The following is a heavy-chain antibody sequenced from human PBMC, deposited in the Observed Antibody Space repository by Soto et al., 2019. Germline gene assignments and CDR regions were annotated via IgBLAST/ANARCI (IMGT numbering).Heavy chain of an antibody. V-gene: IGHV1-69*13. CDR2: IIPIFGTA. Sequence: ASVKVSCKASGGTFSSYAISWVRQAPGQGLEWMGGIIPIFGTANYAQKFQGGVTITADESTSTAYMELSSLRSEDTAVYYCARTKSLAAATVYYYYGMDVWGQGTTVTVSS. D-gene: IGHD6-6*01. CDR1: GGTFSSYA. CDR3: ARTKSLAAATVYYYYGMDV. J-gene: IGHJ6*02.